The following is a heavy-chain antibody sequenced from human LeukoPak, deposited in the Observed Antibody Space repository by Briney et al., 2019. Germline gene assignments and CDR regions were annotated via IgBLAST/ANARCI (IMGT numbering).Heavy chain of an antibody. CDR3: ARGPSIFGAFDI. J-gene: IGHJ3*02. Sequence: SETLSLTCAVFGGSFSGYYWSWIRQPPGKGLEWIGEINHSGSTNYNPSLKSRVTISVDTSKNQFSLKLSTVTAADTAVYYCARGPSIFGAFDIWGQGTVVTVSS. CDR2: INHSGST. CDR1: GGSFSGYY. V-gene: IGHV4-34*01. D-gene: IGHD3-16*01.